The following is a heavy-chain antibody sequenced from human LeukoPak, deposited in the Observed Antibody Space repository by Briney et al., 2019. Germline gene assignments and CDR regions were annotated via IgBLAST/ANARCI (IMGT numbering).Heavy chain of an antibody. J-gene: IGHJ3*02. Sequence: GGSLRLSCAASGFTFSSYAMSWVRQAPGKGLEWVSAISGSGGSTYYADSVKGRFTISRDNSKNTLCLQMNSLRAEDTAVYYCARDLQYYDFWSGYYTSSHAFDIWGQGTMVTVSS. CDR2: ISGSGGST. CDR1: GFTFSSYA. V-gene: IGHV3-23*01. D-gene: IGHD3-3*01. CDR3: ARDLQYYDFWSGYYTSSHAFDI.